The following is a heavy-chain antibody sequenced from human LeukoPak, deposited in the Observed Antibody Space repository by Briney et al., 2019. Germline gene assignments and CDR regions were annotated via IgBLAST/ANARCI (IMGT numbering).Heavy chain of an antibody. CDR3: AKDHTYYYDSSGYYFGY. Sequence: SETLSLTCTVSGGSISSSSYYWGWIRQPPGKGLEWIGSIYYSGSTYYNPPLKSRVTISVDTSKNQFSLRLSSVTAADTAVYYCAKDHTYYYDSSGYYFGYWGQGTLVTVSS. CDR2: IYYSGST. D-gene: IGHD3-22*01. J-gene: IGHJ4*02. CDR1: GGSISSSSYY. V-gene: IGHV4-39*01.